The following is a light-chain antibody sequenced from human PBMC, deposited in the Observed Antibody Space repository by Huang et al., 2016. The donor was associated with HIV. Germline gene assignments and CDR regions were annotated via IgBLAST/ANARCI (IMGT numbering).Light chain of an antibody. CDR3: QQYKSYPFT. V-gene: IGKV1-16*02. Sequence: DIQMTQSPSSLSASIGDRVTITCRASQGIRNLLAWIQQKPGKAPRSLIYVASSLRSGVPSNFSGSGSGTEFTLTINSLQPEDFATYYCQQYKSYPFTFGLGTRLEIK. J-gene: IGKJ5*01. CDR1: QGIRNL. CDR2: VAS.